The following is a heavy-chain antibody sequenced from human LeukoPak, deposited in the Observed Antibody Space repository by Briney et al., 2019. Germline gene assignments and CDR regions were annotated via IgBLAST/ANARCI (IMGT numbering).Heavy chain of an antibody. J-gene: IGHJ4*02. CDR1: GGSISSSSYY. Sequence: PSETLSLTCTVSGGSISSSSYYWGWIRQPPGKGLEWIGSIYYSGSTYYNPSLKSRVTISVDTSKNQFSLKLSSVTGADTAVYYCARHGYYDSSGHYYLFDYWGQGTLVTVSS. D-gene: IGHD3-22*01. CDR3: ARHGYYDSSGHYYLFDY. V-gene: IGHV4-39*01. CDR2: IYYSGST.